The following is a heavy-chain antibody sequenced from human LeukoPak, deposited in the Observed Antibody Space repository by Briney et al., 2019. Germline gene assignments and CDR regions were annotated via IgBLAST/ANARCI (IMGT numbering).Heavy chain of an antibody. CDR1: GGSISSYY. Sequence: PSETLSLTCTVSGGSISSYYWSWIRQPPGKGLEWIGYIYYSGSTNYNPSLKSRVTISVDTSKNQFSLKLSSVTAADTAVYYCARDSGSYFMVDYWGQGTLVTVSS. CDR2: IYYSGST. D-gene: IGHD1-26*01. J-gene: IGHJ4*02. CDR3: ARDSGSYFMVDY. V-gene: IGHV4-59*01.